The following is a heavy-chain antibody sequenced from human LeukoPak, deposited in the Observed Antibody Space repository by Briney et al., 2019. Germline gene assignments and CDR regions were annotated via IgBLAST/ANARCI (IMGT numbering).Heavy chain of an antibody. CDR1: GGTFSSYA. J-gene: IGHJ4*02. CDR3: AREPDGVWFGDYFDY. Sequence: GASVKVSCKASGGTFSSYAISWVRQAPGQGLEWMGGIIPIFGTANYAQKFQGRVTITADKSTSTAYMELSSLRSEDTAVYYCAREPDGVWFGDYFDYWGQGTLVTVSS. V-gene: IGHV1-69*06. CDR2: IIPIFGTA. D-gene: IGHD3-10*01.